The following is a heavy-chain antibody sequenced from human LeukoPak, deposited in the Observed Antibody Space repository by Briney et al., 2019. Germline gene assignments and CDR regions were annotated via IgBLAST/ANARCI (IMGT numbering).Heavy chain of an antibody. J-gene: IGHJ4*02. Sequence: GGTLRLSCAASGFTFSSYGMSWVRQAPGKGLEWVSAISGSGGSTYYADSVKGRFTISRDNSKNTLYLQMSSLRAEDTAVYYCAKVPGYYYDSSGLPDYWGQGTLVTVSS. CDR1: GFTFSSYG. CDR2: ISGSGGST. V-gene: IGHV3-23*01. D-gene: IGHD3-22*01. CDR3: AKVPGYYYDSSGLPDY.